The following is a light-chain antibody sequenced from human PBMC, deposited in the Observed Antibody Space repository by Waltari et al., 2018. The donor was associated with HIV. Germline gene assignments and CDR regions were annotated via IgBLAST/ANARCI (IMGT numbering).Light chain of an antibody. CDR2: DVS. Sequence: QSALTQPRSVSGSPGQSVTLSCTGPNSDVGAYKYVSWYQQHRGKAPKLMIYDVSKRASGVPDRFSGSKSGDTASLTISGLQAEDEGDYYCCSYATRYTWVFGGGTKLTVL. CDR3: CSYATRYTWV. CDR1: NSDVGAYKY. V-gene: IGLV2-11*01. J-gene: IGLJ3*02.